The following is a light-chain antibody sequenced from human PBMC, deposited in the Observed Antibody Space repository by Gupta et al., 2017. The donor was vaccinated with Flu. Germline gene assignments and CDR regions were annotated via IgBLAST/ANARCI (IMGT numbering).Light chain of an antibody. CDR2: VAS. Sequence: AIQMTQSPCSLSASVGDRVTITCRASQGIRSDLAWFQHKPGKAPKLLIYVASTLQSGVPSRFSGSGSGTDFTLTISSLQPEDFASYYCLQDHTYPRTFGQGTKVEIK. CDR1: QGIRSD. J-gene: IGKJ1*01. V-gene: IGKV1-6*01. CDR3: LQDHTYPRT.